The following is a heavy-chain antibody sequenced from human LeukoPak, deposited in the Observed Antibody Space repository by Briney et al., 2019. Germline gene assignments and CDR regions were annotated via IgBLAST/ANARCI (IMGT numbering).Heavy chain of an antibody. J-gene: IGHJ4*02. Sequence: GGSLRLSCAASGFTFDDYAMHWVRQAPGKGLEWVSGISWNSGSIGYADSVKGRFTISRDNAKNSLYLQMNSLRAEDTALYYCAKAQSITGRFDYWGQGTLVPVSS. CDR3: AKAQSITGRFDY. CDR2: ISWNSGSI. CDR1: GFTFDDYA. V-gene: IGHV3-9*01. D-gene: IGHD1-20*01.